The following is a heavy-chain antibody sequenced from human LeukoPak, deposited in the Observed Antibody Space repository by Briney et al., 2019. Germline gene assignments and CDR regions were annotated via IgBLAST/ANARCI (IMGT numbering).Heavy chain of an antibody. CDR1: GFTFSSYG. J-gene: IGHJ5*02. CDR3: AKDRTGTTGADWFDP. V-gene: IGHV3-23*01. Sequence: GGSLRLSCAASGFTFSSYGMSWVRQAPGKGLEWDSAISGSGGSTYYADSVKGRFTISIDNSKNTLYLQMNSLRAEDTAVYYCAKDRTGTTGADWFDPWGQGTLVTVSS. CDR2: ISGSGGST. D-gene: IGHD1-1*01.